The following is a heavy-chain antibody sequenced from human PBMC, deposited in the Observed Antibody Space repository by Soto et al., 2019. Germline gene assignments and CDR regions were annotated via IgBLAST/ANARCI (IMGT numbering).Heavy chain of an antibody. D-gene: IGHD3-10*01. CDR1: GGSISSSSYY. J-gene: IGHJ5*02. CDR3: ARRRRVRGVRSSYNWFDP. V-gene: IGHV4-39*01. CDR2: IYYSGST. Sequence: SETLSLTCTVSGGSISSSSYYWGWIRQPPGKGLEWIGSIYYSGSTYYNPSLKSRVTISVDTSKNQFSLKLSSVTAADTAVYYCARRRRVRGVRSSYNWFDPWGQGTLVTVSS.